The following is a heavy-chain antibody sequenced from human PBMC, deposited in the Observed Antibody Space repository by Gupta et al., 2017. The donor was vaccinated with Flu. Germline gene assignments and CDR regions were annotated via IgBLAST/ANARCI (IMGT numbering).Heavy chain of an antibody. CDR1: GFPFSSYG. V-gene: IGHV3-33*01. Sequence: QVQLVESGGGVVQPGRSLRLYCAASGFPFSSYGMHWVRQAPGKGLEWVAVIWYDGSNKYYADSVKGRFTISRDNSKNTLYLQMNSLRAEDTAVYYCARSILWFGEAYFDYWGQGTLVTVSS. D-gene: IGHD3-10*01. CDR2: IWYDGSNK. J-gene: IGHJ4*02. CDR3: ARSILWFGEAYFDY.